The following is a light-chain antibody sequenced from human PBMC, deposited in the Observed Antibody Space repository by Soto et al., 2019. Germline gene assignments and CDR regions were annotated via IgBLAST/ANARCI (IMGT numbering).Light chain of an antibody. CDR1: QSVSSSY. J-gene: IGKJ5*01. Sequence: EIVLTQSPGTLSLPPGERATLSCRASQSVSSSYLAWYQQKPGQAPRLLIYGASSRATGIPDRFSGSGSGTDFTLTISRLEPEDFAVYYCQQYGSSPWTFGQGTRREIK. CDR2: GAS. V-gene: IGKV3-20*01. CDR3: QQYGSSPWT.